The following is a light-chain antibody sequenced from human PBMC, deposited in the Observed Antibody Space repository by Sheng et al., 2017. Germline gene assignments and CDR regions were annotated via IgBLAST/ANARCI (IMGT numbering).Light chain of an antibody. CDR2: DDG. CDR1: SIGSKS. J-gene: IGLJ2*01. CDR3: QVWDTNSDVL. Sequence: SYVLTQPPSVSVAPGQTARISCGGNSIGSKSVHWYQQKPGQAPVLVVYDDGDRPSGIPERFSGSNSGNTATLTISRVEAGDEADYYCQVWDTNSDVLFGGGTKLTVL. V-gene: IGLV3-21*02.